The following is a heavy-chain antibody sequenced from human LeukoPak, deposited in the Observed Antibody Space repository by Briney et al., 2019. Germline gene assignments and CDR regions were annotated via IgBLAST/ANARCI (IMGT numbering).Heavy chain of an antibody. CDR2: IYTSGST. V-gene: IGHV4-61*02. CDR3: ARTSVGYSSSWYGQWEAFDI. J-gene: IGHJ3*02. CDR1: GGSISSGSYH. Sequence: SETLSLTCTVSGGSISSGSYHSSWIRQPAGKGLEWIGRIYTSGSTNYNPSLKSRVTISVDTSKNQFSLKLSSVTAADTAVYYCARTSVGYSSSWYGQWEAFDIWGQGTMVTVSS. D-gene: IGHD6-13*01.